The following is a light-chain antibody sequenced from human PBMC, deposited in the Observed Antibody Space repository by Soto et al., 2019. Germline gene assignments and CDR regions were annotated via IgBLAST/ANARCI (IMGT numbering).Light chain of an antibody. CDR2: EVS. CDR3: TSYAGSNIWV. Sequence: QSALTQPPSASGSPGQSVSISCTGLSSDVGGYNYVSWYQQYPGKAPKLMIYEVSKRPSGVPDRFSGSKSGKTASLTVSGLQPQDEADYYCTSYAGSNIWVFGGGAKLTVL. J-gene: IGLJ3*02. V-gene: IGLV2-8*01. CDR1: SSDVGGYNY.